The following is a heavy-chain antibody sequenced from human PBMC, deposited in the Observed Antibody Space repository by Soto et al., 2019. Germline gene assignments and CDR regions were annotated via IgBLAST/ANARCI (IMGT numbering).Heavy chain of an antibody. CDR1: GGTFSSYT. CDR3: ARGSGYGIDY. J-gene: IGHJ4*02. Sequence: QVQLVQSGAEVKKPGSSVKVSCKASGGTFSSYTISWVRQAPGQGLEWMGRIFPILGIANYAQKFQSRVTITADKSTITGYMEQSSLRSEDTAVYYCARGSGYGIDYWGQGTLVTVSS. D-gene: IGHD5-12*01. V-gene: IGHV1-69*02. CDR2: IFPILGIA.